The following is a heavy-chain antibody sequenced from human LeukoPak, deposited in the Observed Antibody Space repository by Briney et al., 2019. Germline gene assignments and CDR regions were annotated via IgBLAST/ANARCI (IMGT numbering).Heavy chain of an antibody. J-gene: IGHJ6*04. Sequence: GGSLSLSCAGSGFTFRDKWMHWVRQAPEKGLVWVSRIEGDGTGTVYVDSVKGRFTISRDNAKNTLYLQMNSLRAEDTAVYCCTRDYYYRMDVWGKGTTVTVSS. CDR3: TRDYYYRMDV. V-gene: IGHV3-74*01. CDR2: IEGDGTGT. CDR1: GFTFRDKW.